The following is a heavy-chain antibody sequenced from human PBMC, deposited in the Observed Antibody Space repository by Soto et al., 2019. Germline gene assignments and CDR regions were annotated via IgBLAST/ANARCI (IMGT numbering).Heavy chain of an antibody. CDR1: GYTFTSYY. V-gene: IGHV1-46*03. CDR3: ARDVVIGCTNGVCYPFDY. Sequence: QVQLVQSGAEVKKPGASVKVSCKASGYTFTSYYMHWVRQAPGQGLEWMGIINPSGGSTSYAQKFQGRVTMTRDTSTSTVYMELSSLRSEDTAVYYCARDVVIGCTNGVCYPFDYWGQGTLVTVSS. D-gene: IGHD2-8*01. J-gene: IGHJ4*02. CDR2: INPSGGST.